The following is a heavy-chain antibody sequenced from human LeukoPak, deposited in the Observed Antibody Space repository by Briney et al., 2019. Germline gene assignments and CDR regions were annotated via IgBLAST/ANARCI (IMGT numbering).Heavy chain of an antibody. D-gene: IGHD2-15*01. J-gene: IGHJ6*03. CDR2: ISSSSSYI. V-gene: IGHV3-21*01. CDR1: GFTFSSYS. Sequence: GGSLRLSCAASGFTFSSYSMNWVRQAPGKGLEWVSSISSSSSYIYYAGSVKGRFTISRDNAKNSLYLQMNSLRAEDTAVYYCARVMGRGYCSGGSRFCYYYYMDVWGKGTTVTVSS. CDR3: ARVMGRGYCSGGSRFCYYYYMDV.